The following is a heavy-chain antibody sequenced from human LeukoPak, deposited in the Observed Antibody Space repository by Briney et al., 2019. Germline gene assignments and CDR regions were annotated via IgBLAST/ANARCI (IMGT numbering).Heavy chain of an antibody. CDR2: INHSGST. CDR3: ARGNSGYDPSRMGV. V-gene: IGHV4-34*01. CDR1: GGSFSGYY. J-gene: IGHJ6*02. D-gene: IGHD5-12*01. Sequence: QPSETLSLTCAVYGGSFSGYYWSWIRQPPGKGLEWIGEINHSGSTNYNPSLKSRVTISVDTSNNQFSLKLSSVTAADTAVYYCARGNSGYDPSRMGVWGQGTTVTVSS.